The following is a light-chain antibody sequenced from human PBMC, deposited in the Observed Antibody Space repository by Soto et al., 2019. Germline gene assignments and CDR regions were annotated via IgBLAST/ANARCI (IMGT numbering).Light chain of an antibody. CDR3: QQSYGTLWT. CDR1: QNINNY. V-gene: IGKV1-39*01. CDR2: AAS. Sequence: DIQMTQSPSSLSASVGDRVTVTCRASQNINNYLNWYQQKPGKAPKLLIYAASSLQSGVPSRFSGSGSGTDFTLTISSLQPEDFATYYCQQSYGTLWTFGQGTKV. J-gene: IGKJ1*01.